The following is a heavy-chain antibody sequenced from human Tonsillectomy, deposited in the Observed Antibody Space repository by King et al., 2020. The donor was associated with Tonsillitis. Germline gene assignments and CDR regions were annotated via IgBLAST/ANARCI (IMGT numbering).Heavy chain of an antibody. D-gene: IGHD4-17*01. V-gene: IGHV4-59*01. J-gene: IGHJ5*02. CDR3: ARDGSTTPRGWFDP. Sequence: VQLQESGPGLVKPSETLSLTCTVSGGSISSYYWSWIRQPPGKGLEWIGYIYYSGTTNYSPSLKSRVTISVDTSKNQFSLKLSSVTAADTAVYYCARDGSTTPRGWFDPWGQGTLVTVSS. CDR1: GGSISSYY. CDR2: IYYSGTT.